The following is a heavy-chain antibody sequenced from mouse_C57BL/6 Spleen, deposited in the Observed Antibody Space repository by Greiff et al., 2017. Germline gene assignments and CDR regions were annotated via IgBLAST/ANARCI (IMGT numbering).Heavy chain of an antibody. CDR2: IDPETGGT. D-gene: IGHD2-10*01. CDR3: TRNLLLDY. J-gene: IGHJ2*01. CDR1: GYTFTDYE. Sequence: VQLQQPGAELVRPGASVTLSCKASGYTFTDYEMHWVKQTPVHGLEWIGAIDPETGGTAYNQKFKGKAILTADKSSSTAYMELRSLTSEDSAVYYCTRNLLLDYWGQGTTLTVSS. V-gene: IGHV1-15*01.